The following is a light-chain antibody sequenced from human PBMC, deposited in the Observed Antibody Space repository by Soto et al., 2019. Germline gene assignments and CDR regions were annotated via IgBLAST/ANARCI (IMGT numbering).Light chain of an antibody. V-gene: IGKV1-39*01. CDR1: QSITSY. CDR3: RQSYTIPLT. Sequence: DVQMTQSPSSLSASVGDRVIITCRASQSITSYLNWYQQKPGKAAKFLIYATSNLQSGVPSRFSGSGYGTDFTLTINNLQPEDFATYYCRQSYTIPLTFGQGTKVEIK. J-gene: IGKJ1*01. CDR2: ATS.